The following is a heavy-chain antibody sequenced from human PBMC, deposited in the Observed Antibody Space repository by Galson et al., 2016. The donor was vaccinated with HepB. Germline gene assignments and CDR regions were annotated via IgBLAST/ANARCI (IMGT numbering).Heavy chain of an antibody. Sequence: SVKVSCKASGYTFTDCYIHWVRQAPGQGLEWMGWINPNSGGTNYEQRFQGRVTVSRDTSISTAYMELTRLTSDDTAVYYCARVSGVYYGMDVWGHGTTVTDSS. V-gene: IGHV1-2*02. CDR1: GYTFTDCY. D-gene: IGHD7-27*01. CDR3: ARVSGVYYGMDV. J-gene: IGHJ6*02. CDR2: INPNSGGT.